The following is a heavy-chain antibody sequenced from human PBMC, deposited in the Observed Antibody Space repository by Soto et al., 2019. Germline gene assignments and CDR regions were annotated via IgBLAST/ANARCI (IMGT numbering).Heavy chain of an antibody. Sequence: QVHLQQWGAGLLKASETLSLTCAVYGGSFNGYYWSWIRQPPGKGLGWIGEVHHGGNTNYNPSLKSRVTISGDTAKKQFSLTLSSVTAADTAVYYCASSPALYYYASGSRGFGPCGQGTVVTVSS. CDR1: GGSFNGYY. CDR2: VHHGGNT. V-gene: IGHV4-34*02. J-gene: IGHJ5*02. D-gene: IGHD3-10*01. CDR3: ASSPALYYYASGSRGFGP.